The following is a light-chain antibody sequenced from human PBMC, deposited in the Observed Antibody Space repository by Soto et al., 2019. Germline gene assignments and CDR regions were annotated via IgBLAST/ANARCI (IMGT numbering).Light chain of an antibody. CDR2: DAS. Sequence: DIQVTQSPPTLSASVGDRVTITCRASQTISTWMAWYQQKPGKAPKLLVYDASTLQSGVASRFSGSGSGTEFTLTVSSLQPDDFSTYYCQQYNDSFRYTFGQGTRLGIK. CDR3: QQYNDSFRYT. J-gene: IGKJ5*01. CDR1: QTISTW. V-gene: IGKV1-5*01.